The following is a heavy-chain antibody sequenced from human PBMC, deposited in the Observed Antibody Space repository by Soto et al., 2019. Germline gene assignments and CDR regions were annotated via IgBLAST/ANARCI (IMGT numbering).Heavy chain of an antibody. CDR2: TYYRSKKWSN. V-gene: IGHV6-1*01. D-gene: IGHD6-19*01. J-gene: IGHJ3*01. CDR3: AKYNSGTDAFAV. CDR1: GDSVSGNSAA. Sequence: PSQTLSLTCAISGDSVSGNSAAWNRIRQSPSRGLEWLGRTYYRSKKWSNDYAVSVKGRITINPDTSKNQFSLQLNSVTPEDTAIYYCAKYNSGTDAFAVWGHGTLVTVSS.